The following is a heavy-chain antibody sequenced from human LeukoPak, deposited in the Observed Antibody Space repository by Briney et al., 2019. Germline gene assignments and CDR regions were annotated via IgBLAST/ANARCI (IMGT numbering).Heavy chain of an antibody. CDR2: ISSSSQTI. D-gene: IGHD6-19*01. CDR1: GFTFTYSG. CDR3: SRDGSSSDWSAFDI. V-gene: IGHV3-48*04. J-gene: IGHJ3*02. Sequence: GGSLRLSCAASGFTFTYSGMNWVRQAPGKGLEWVSYISSSSQTIYFADSVKGRFTVSRDNAKNSLYLQMNSLETQDTAVYYCSRDGSSSDWSAFDIWGQGTMVTVSS.